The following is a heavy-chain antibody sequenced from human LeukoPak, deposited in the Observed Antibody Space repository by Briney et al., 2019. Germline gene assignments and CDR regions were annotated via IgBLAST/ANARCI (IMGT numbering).Heavy chain of an antibody. Sequence: PGGSLRLSCEASGFSFSSYAMTWVRQAPGKGLEWVSRIGARGHDTYNADSVKGRFTISRDNSKDTLYLQMNSLRAGDTAVYYCAKTLTGYCTSTSCPFLDYWGQGTLVTVSS. J-gene: IGHJ4*02. CDR1: GFSFSSYA. V-gene: IGHV3-23*01. CDR3: AKTLTGYCTSTSCPFLDY. D-gene: IGHD2-2*01. CDR2: IGARGHDT.